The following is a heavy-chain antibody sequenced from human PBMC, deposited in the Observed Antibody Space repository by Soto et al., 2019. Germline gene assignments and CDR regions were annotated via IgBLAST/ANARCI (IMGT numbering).Heavy chain of an antibody. CDR2: VVVGSGNT. CDR3: AAEVDYYDSTADY. J-gene: IGHJ4*02. Sequence: SVKVSCKASGYPFTAYYIHWIRQARGQGLEWIGWVVVGSGNTTYAQKFQERVTITRDMSTSTAYMELSSLRSEDTAVYYCAAEVDYYDSTADYWGQGTLVTSPQ. D-gene: IGHD3-22*01. V-gene: IGHV1-58*02. CDR1: GYPFTAYY.